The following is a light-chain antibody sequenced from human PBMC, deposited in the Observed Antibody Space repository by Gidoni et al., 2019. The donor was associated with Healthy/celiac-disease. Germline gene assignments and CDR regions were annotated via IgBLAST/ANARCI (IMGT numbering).Light chain of an antibody. CDR2: AAA. CDR3: QQSYSTPFT. J-gene: IGKJ3*01. Sequence: DIQLTQSPSSLSASVGDRVTITCRASQSISSYLNWYQQKPGKAPKLLIEAAASLQSGVPSRFSGSGSGTDFTLTISRLQPEDFATYYCQQSYSTPFTFGPGTKVDIK. CDR1: QSISSY. V-gene: IGKV1-39*01.